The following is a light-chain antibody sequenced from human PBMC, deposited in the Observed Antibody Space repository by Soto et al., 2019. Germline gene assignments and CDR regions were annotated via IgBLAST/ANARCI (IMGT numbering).Light chain of an antibody. CDR2: GAS. Sequence: EIVLTQSPGTLSLSPGERATLSCRASQSVSNNYLAWYQQKPGQAPRLLIYGASNRATGIPDRFSGSGSGTEFTLTISSLQPEDFASYYCQKLDNFPLTFGQGTRLEIK. V-gene: IGKV3-20*01. J-gene: IGKJ5*01. CDR3: QKLDNFPLT. CDR1: QSVSNNY.